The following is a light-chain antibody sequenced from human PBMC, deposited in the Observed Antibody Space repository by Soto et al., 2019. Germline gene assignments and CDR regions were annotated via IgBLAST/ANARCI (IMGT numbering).Light chain of an antibody. Sequence: DIVMTQSPDSLAVSLGERATINCKSSQSVLYSSNNKNYLAWYQQKSGQPPKLLIYWASTRESGVPDRFSGSGSGTDFTLTISNLQAEYVAVYYCQQYFNTPQTFGQGTKLEIK. CDR1: QSVLYSSNNKNY. CDR3: QQYFNTPQT. J-gene: IGKJ2*01. CDR2: WAS. V-gene: IGKV4-1*01.